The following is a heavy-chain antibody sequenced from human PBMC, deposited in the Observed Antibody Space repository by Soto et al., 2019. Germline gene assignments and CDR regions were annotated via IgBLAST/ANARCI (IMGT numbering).Heavy chain of an antibody. D-gene: IGHD6-13*01. V-gene: IGHV3-53*01. J-gene: IGHJ6*02. Sequence: GGSLRLSCAASGFTVSSNYMSWVRQAPGKGLEWVSVIYSGGSTYYADSVKGRFTISRDNSKNTLYLQMNSLRAEDTAVYYCARGNLEAIAAAGTYYYYYGMDVWGQGTTVTVSS. CDR3: ARGNLEAIAAAGTYYYYYGMDV. CDR1: GFTVSSNY. CDR2: IYSGGST.